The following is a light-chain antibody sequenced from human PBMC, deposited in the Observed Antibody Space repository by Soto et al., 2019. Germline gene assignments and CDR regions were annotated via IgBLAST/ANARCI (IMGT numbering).Light chain of an antibody. J-gene: IGKJ2*01. CDR1: QSLVYSAGNTY. CDR2: KVS. Sequence: DVVMTQSPLSLPVTLGQQASISCRSSQSLVYSAGNTYLNWFQPMPGQSPRRLIYKVSKRDSGVPDRCRGRGSGPHFTLNISRVDDEDAGGYCCMQGTRWPYTFGQGTKLEIK. CDR3: MQGTRWPYT. V-gene: IGKV2-30*01.